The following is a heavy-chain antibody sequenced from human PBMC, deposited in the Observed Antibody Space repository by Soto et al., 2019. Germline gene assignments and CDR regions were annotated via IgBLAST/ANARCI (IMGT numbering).Heavy chain of an antibody. Sequence: PSETLSLTCAVSGGSISSSNWWSWVRQPPGKGLEWIGEIYHSGSTNYNPSLKSRVTISVDKSKNQFSLKLSSVTAADTAVYYCARDRMITFGGVIGENYFDYWGQGTLVTVSS. CDR3: ARDRMITFGGVIGENYFDY. CDR1: GGSISSSNW. J-gene: IGHJ4*02. CDR2: IYHSGST. D-gene: IGHD3-16*02. V-gene: IGHV4-4*02.